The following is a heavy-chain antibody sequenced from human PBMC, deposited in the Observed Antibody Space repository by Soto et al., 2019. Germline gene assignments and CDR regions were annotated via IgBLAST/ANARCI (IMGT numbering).Heavy chain of an antibody. V-gene: IGHV3-23*01. Sequence: PGRSLRLSCAASGFTLSSYAMSWVRQAPGKGLAWVSAISGSGGSRYYADSVKGRFTISRENAKNMLYLQMNSLGAQDTALYYCVTGWSEYWGRGTLVTVSS. CDR1: GFTLSSYA. CDR2: ISGSGGSR. CDR3: VTGWSEY. D-gene: IGHD2-15*01. J-gene: IGHJ4*02.